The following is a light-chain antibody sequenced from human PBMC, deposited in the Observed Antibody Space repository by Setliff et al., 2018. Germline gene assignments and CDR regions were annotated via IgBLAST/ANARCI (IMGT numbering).Light chain of an antibody. V-gene: IGLV2-14*01. CDR3: SSYTSLSTRV. Sequence: SALAPPASVSGSPGQSITISCTGTSSDVGDYKYVSWYQQLPGKAPKLIIFEVSNRPSGIPNRFSGSKSGNTASLSISGLQAEDEADYYCSSYTSLSTRVFGTGTKVTVL. J-gene: IGLJ1*01. CDR1: SSDVGDYKY. CDR2: EVS.